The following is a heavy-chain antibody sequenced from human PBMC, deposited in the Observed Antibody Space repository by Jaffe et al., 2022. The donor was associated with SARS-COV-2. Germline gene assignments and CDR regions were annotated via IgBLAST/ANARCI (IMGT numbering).Heavy chain of an antibody. J-gene: IGHJ6*02. V-gene: IGHV1-18*01. Sequence: QVQLVQSGAEVKKPGASVKVSCKASGYTFSNYGISWVRQAPGQRPEWMGWISGKNGNTNYPQKLQDRVTMTTDTSTSTAYMELRSLRTDDTAVYYCARDWPQSRPGYDGMDVWGQGTTVAVSS. CDR2: ISGKNGNT. CDR3: ARDWPQSRPGYDGMDV. CDR1: GYTFSNYG.